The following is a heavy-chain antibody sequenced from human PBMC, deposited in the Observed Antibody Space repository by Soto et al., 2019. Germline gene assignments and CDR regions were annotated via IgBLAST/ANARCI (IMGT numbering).Heavy chain of an antibody. J-gene: IGHJ6*02. V-gene: IGHV3-13*05. CDR2: IGTAGDP. CDR1: GFIFSTYA. CDR3: ARSSSGRPMDV. D-gene: IGHD6-19*01. Sequence: GGSLRLSCAASGFIFSTYAMHWVRQPTGKVLEWVSAIGTAGDPYYPDSMKGRFTISRENAKKSLYLQMNNLRAGDTAVYYSARSSSGRPMDVWGQGTTVTVSS.